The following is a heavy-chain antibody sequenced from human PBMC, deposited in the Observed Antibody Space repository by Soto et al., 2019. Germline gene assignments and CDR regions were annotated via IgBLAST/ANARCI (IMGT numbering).Heavy chain of an antibody. CDR2: ISYDGSNK. V-gene: IGHV3-30-3*01. J-gene: IGHJ6*02. CDR3: ARDADRYCSGGSCPGGMDV. CDR1: GFTFSSYA. Sequence: QVQLVESGGGVVQPGRSLRLSCAASGFTFSSYAMHWVRQAPGKGLEWVAVISYDGSNKYYADSVKGRFTISRDNSKNTLYLQMNSLRAEDTAVDYCARDADRYCSGGSCPGGMDVWGQGTTVTVSS. D-gene: IGHD2-15*01.